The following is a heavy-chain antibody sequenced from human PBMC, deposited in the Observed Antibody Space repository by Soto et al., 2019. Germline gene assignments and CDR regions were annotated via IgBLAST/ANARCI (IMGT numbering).Heavy chain of an antibody. CDR3: ARVRVDSSNSGQKPFDY. CDR1: GGSISSGGYS. Sequence: SETLSLTCAVSGGSISSGGYSWSWIRQPPGKGLEWIGYMYHSGSTYYNPSLKSRVTISVDTSKNQFSLKLSSVTAADTAVYYCARVRVDSSNSGQKPFDYRGQGTLVTVSS. J-gene: IGHJ4*02. V-gene: IGHV4-30-2*01. CDR2: MYHSGST. D-gene: IGHD6-13*01.